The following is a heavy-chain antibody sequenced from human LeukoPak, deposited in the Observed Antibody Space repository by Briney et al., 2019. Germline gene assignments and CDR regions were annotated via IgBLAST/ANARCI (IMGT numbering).Heavy chain of an antibody. D-gene: IGHD2-2*01. CDR2: IIPIFGTA. Sequence: GSSVKVSCKASGGTFSRYAISWVRQAPGQGLEWMGGIIPIFGTANYAQKFQGRVTITADESTSTAYMELSSLRSEDTAVYYCARNIVVVPAAEPILNMDVWGKGTTVTVSS. CDR1: GGTFSRYA. V-gene: IGHV1-69*01. CDR3: ARNIVVVPAAEPILNMDV. J-gene: IGHJ6*03.